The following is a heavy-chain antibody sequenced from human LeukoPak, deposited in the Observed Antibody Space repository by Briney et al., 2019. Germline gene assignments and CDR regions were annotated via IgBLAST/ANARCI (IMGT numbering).Heavy chain of an antibody. V-gene: IGHV3-13*01. CDR2: IGTAGDT. CDR1: GFTFSDYD. CDR3: ARVAKERVGGVYYFDY. J-gene: IGHJ4*02. Sequence: GGSLRLSCAASGFTFSDYDMHWVRQATGKGLEWVSAIGTAGDTYYTGSVKGRFTISRENAKNSLCLQMNSLRAGDTAVYYCARVAKERVGGVYYFDYWGQGTLVTASS. D-gene: IGHD1-1*01.